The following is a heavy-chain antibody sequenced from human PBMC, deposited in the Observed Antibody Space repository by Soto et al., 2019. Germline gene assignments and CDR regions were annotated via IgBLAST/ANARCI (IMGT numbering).Heavy chain of an antibody. V-gene: IGHV1-2*04. Sequence: GASVKVSCKASEYTFTGYYMHWVRQAPGQGLEWMGWVNPNSGGTNYAQKFQGWVTMTRDTSISTAYMELSRLRSDDTAVYYCARVSGYYGSGRPGGMDVWGQGTTVTVSS. D-gene: IGHD3-10*01. CDR2: VNPNSGGT. J-gene: IGHJ6*02. CDR3: ARVSGYYGSGRPGGMDV. CDR1: EYTFTGYY.